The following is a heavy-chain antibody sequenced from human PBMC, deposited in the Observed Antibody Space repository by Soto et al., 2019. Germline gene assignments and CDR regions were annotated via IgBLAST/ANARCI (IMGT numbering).Heavy chain of an antibody. CDR3: ARGAGGHSSAGASSIDY. D-gene: IGHD6-25*01. J-gene: IGHJ4*02. V-gene: IGHV3-13*01. Sequence: GGSLRLSCAASGFTFSSYDMHWVRQATGKGLEWVSAIGTAGDTYYPGPVKGRFTISRENAKNSLYLQMNSLRAGDTAVYSCARGAGGHSSAGASSIDYWGQGTLVTVSS. CDR2: IGTAGDT. CDR1: GFTFSSYD.